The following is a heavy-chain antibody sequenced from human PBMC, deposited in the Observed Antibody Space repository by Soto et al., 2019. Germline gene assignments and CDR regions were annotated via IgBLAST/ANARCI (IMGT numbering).Heavy chain of an antibody. CDR3: ARGDVGAFDL. D-gene: IGHD1-26*01. Sequence: EVPLVESGGGLVQPGGSLRLSCVASDFTFSYYWMHWVRQVPWKGLVWVSRIHSDGSSTTYADSVKGRFTISRDNAKNMLYLQMASLRVEDTAVYYCARGDVGAFDLWGQGTMVTVSS. J-gene: IGHJ3*01. V-gene: IGHV3-74*03. CDR1: DFTFSYYW. CDR2: IHSDGSST.